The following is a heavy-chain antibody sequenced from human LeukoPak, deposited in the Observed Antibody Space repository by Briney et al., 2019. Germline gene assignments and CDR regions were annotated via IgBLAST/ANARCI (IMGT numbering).Heavy chain of an antibody. J-gene: IGHJ3*02. Sequence: GGSLRLSCAASGFTFSSYSMNWVRQAPGKGLEWVSSISSSSSYIYYADSVKGRFTISRDNAKNPLYLQMNSLRAEDTAVYYCARVLLYYYDSSGYYSAGAFDIWGQGTMVTVSS. D-gene: IGHD3-22*01. V-gene: IGHV3-21*01. CDR3: ARVLLYYYDSSGYYSAGAFDI. CDR2: ISSSSSYI. CDR1: GFTFSSYS.